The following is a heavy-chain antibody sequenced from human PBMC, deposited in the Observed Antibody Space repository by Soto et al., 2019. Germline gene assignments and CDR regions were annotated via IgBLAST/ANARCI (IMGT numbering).Heavy chain of an antibody. D-gene: IGHD3-16*02. CDR3: ANSLLGLRLGELSPDY. V-gene: IGHV3-30-3*01. CDR1: GFTFSSYA. CDR2: ISYDGSNK. Sequence: GGSLRLSCAASGFTFSSYAMHWVRQAPGKGLEWVAVISYDGSNKYYADSVKGRFTISRDNSKNTLYLQMNSLRAEDTAVYYCANSLLGLRLGELSPDYWGQGTLGTVSS. J-gene: IGHJ4*02.